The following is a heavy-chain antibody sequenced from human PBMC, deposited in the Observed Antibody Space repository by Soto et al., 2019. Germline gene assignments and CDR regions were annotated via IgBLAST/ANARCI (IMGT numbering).Heavy chain of an antibody. D-gene: IGHD6-13*01. V-gene: IGHV3-7*04. CDR1: GFTFSNYW. J-gene: IGHJ4*02. CDR2: IKQDGSEK. Sequence: GGFLRLSCVDCGFTFSNYWMSWVRQAPGKGLEWVANIKQDGSEKYYVDSVEGRFTISRDNAKNSLYLQMNSLRVEDTAVYYCARDLYGSQYDYWGQGTLVTVSS. CDR3: ARDLYGSQYDY.